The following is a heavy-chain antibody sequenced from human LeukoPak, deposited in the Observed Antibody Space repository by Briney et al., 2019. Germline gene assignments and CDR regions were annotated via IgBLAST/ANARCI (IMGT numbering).Heavy chain of an antibody. D-gene: IGHD1-26*01. CDR1: GFSFRSSE. Sequence: GGSLRLSCAASGFSFRSSEMIWVRQAPGKGLEWVSYISRSGGTIYYADSVKGRFTISRDNAKNSLFPQMNTLRAEDTAIYYCARDKGGGIVGATTVGRFDPWGQGTLVTVSS. CDR3: ARDKGGGIVGATTVGRFDP. V-gene: IGHV3-48*03. J-gene: IGHJ5*02. CDR2: ISRSGGTI.